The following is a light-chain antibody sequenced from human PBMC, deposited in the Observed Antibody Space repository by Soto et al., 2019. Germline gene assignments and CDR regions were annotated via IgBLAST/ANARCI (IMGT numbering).Light chain of an antibody. V-gene: IGKV3-20*01. CDR2: DAS. CDR3: EKYGSSPRT. J-gene: IGKJ1*01. CDR1: QSVANNY. Sequence: EIVLTQSPGTLSLSPGERATLSCRASQSVANNYLAWYQQKPGQAPRFLIYDASTRATGIPDRFSGSGSGTDFTLTISRLESEDYAVYYCEKYGSSPRTFGQGTKVHIK.